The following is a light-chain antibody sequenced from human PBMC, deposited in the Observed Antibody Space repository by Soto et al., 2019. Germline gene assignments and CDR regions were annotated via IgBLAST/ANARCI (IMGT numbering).Light chain of an antibody. J-gene: IGKJ1*01. CDR3: QQTFSNLWT. CDR1: QSVSNF. CDR2: AAS. V-gene: IGKV1-39*01. Sequence: DIQMTQSPSSLSASIGGRVTITCRASQSVSNFLHWYQQKPGKAPKFMIFAASNLQSGVPSRFSGSGSGTDCTLTISSLYPEDVATYYCQQTFSNLWTLGQGTKVDI.